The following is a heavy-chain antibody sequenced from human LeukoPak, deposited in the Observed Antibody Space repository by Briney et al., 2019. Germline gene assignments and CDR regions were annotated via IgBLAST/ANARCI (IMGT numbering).Heavy chain of an antibody. CDR1: GITLSNYG. Sequence: GGSLRLSCAVSGITLSNYGMSWVRQAPGKGLEWVAGLSGSGGGTNYADSMQGRFAISRDNPKNTLYLQMNSLRAEDTAVYFCAKRGVVIRVFLVGFHKEAYYFDSWGQGALVTVSS. CDR2: LSGSGGGT. D-gene: IGHD3-10*01. J-gene: IGHJ4*02. V-gene: IGHV3-23*01. CDR3: AKRGVVIRVFLVGFHKEAYYFDS.